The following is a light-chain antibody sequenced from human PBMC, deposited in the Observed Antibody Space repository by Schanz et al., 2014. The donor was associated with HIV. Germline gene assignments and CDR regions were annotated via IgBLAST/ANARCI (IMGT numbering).Light chain of an antibody. V-gene: IGKV3-20*01. CDR2: ATS. CDR3: QQSDTYPYT. CDR1: QRLSSSY. Sequence: EIVLTQSPGSLSLSPGGRATLSCGASQRLSSSYLAWYQQKRDQPPRLVIYATSTRAAGIPDRFSGTGSGTDFTLTISRLEPEDFATYYCQQSDTYPYTFGQGTKLEIK. J-gene: IGKJ2*01.